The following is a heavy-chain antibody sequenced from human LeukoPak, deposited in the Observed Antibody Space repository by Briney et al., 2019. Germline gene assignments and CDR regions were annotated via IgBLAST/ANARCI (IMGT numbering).Heavy chain of an antibody. V-gene: IGHV3-30-3*01. D-gene: IGHD6-13*01. CDR1: GFTFSSYS. CDR3: ARAEGIAASGD. J-gene: IGHJ4*02. CDR2: ISSDGSKK. Sequence: GRSLRLSCAASGFTFSSYSVHWVRQAPGKGLEWVAIISSDGSKKYYADSVKGRFTISRDNSKNTLYLQMDSLRGEDTAVYYCARAEGIAASGDWGQGTLVTVSS.